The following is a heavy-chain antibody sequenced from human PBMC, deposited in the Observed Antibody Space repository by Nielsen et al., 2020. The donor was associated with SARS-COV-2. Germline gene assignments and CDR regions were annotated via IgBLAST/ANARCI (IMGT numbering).Heavy chain of an antibody. D-gene: IGHD3-22*01. CDR3: ARCAYYYDSSGYPHPTLFDY. Sequence: WIRQPPGKGLEWVSYISSSGSTIYYADSVKGRFTISRDNAKNSLYLQMNSLGAEDTAVYYCARCAYYYDSSGYPHPTLFDYWGQGTLVTVSS. J-gene: IGHJ4*02. CDR2: ISSSGSTI. V-gene: IGHV3-11*04.